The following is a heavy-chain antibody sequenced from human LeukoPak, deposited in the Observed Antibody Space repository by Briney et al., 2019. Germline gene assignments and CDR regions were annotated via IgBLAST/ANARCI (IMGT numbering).Heavy chain of an antibody. V-gene: IGHV3-64*02. CDR1: GFSFRNYA. J-gene: IGHJ4*02. D-gene: IGHD1-26*01. CDR2: INTDGRIT. Sequence: RTGGSLRLSCAASGFSFRNYAIHWVRQAPGKGLEYVSVINTDGRITYYADSVKGRFTISRDNSKNTVYLQMGSLRGEDMAVYYCTRDGGSFCDFDYWGQGALVTVSS. CDR3: TRDGGSFCDFDY.